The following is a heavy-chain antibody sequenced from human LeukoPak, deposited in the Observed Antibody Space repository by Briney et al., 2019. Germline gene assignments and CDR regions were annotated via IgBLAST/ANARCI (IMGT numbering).Heavy chain of an antibody. J-gene: IGHJ5*02. CDR3: ARSPLPEVRGVMGGWFDP. CDR2: IIPIFGTA. D-gene: IGHD3-10*01. Sequence: SVKVSCTASGGTFSSYAIGWVRQAPGQGLEWMGGIIPIFGTANYAQKFQGRVTITADESTSTAYMELSSLRSEDTAVYYCARSPLPEVRGVMGGWFDPWGQGTLVTVSS. V-gene: IGHV1-69*01. CDR1: GGTFSSYA.